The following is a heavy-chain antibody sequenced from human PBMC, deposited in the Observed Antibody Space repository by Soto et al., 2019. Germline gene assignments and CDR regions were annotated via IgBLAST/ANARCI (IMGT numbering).Heavy chain of an antibody. CDR2: IYYSGST. D-gene: IGHD3-10*01. J-gene: IGHJ5*02. CDR3: ASQRSIWFGELENWFDP. V-gene: IGHV4-39*01. CDR1: GGSISSSSYY. Sequence: PSETLSLTCTVSGGSISSSSYYWGWIRQPPGKGLEWIGSIYYSGSTYYNPSLKSRVTISVDTSKNQFSLKLSSVTAADTAVYYCASQRSIWFGELENWFDPWGQGTLVTVSS.